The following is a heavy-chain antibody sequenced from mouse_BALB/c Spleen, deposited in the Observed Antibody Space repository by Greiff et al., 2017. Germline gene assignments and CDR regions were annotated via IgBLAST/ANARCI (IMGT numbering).Heavy chain of an antibody. CDR1: GFTFSSFG. CDR2: ISSGSSTI. D-gene: IGHD2-1*01. J-gene: IGHJ4*01. Sequence: EVKVVESGGGLVQPGGSRKLSCAASGFTFSSFGMHWVRQAPEKGLEWVAYISSGSSTIYYADTVKGRFTISRDNPKNTLFLQMTSLRSEDTAMYYCARNYYGNFYYAMDYWGQGTSVTVSS. V-gene: IGHV5-17*02. CDR3: ARNYYGNFYYAMDY.